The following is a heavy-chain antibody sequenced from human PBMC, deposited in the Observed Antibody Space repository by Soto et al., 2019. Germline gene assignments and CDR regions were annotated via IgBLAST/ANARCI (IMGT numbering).Heavy chain of an antibody. CDR2: IRGSGGST. D-gene: IGHD1-26*01. J-gene: IGHJ4*01. V-gene: IGHV3-23*01. CDR1: GFHFTNYT. CDR3: AIAHRLGAARFYQDD. Sequence: GVSLSLACAASGFHFTNYTMRWVRQAPGKGREWVSAIRGSGGSTYYADSLKGRFTISRDNSKNTQYLQMNSLRAGDTAADYPAIAHRLGAARFYQDDWAQGTLEPVS.